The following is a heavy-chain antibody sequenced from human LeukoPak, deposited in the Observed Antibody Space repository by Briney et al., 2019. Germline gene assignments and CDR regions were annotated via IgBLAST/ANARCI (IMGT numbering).Heavy chain of an antibody. CDR2: MNPNSGNT. Sequence: ASVKVSCKASGYTFTSYDINWVRQATGRGLEWMGWMNPNSGNTGYAQKFQGRVTMTRNTSISTAYMELSSLRSEDTAVYYCARAPDNWNAFDIWGQGTMVTVSS. D-gene: IGHD1-20*01. V-gene: IGHV1-8*01. CDR1: GYTFTSYD. J-gene: IGHJ3*02. CDR3: ARAPDNWNAFDI.